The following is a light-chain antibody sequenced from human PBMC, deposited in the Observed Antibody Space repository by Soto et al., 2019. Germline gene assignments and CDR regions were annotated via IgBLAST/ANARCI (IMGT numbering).Light chain of an antibody. Sequence: EIVVTQSPGTLSLSPGERATLSCRASQSISRTLAWYQQKSGQAPRLLIYDASNRATGIPARFSGSGSGTDFTLTISSLEPEDFAVYYCQQRSNWPPITFGQGTRLEIK. CDR1: QSISRT. V-gene: IGKV3-11*01. J-gene: IGKJ5*01. CDR3: QQRSNWPPIT. CDR2: DAS.